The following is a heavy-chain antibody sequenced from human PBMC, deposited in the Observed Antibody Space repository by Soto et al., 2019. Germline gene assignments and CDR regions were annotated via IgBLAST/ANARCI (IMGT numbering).Heavy chain of an antibody. CDR2: IFYSGRT. Sequence: QVQLRESGPGLVKPAQTLSLSCSVSGGPIGSDGYYWTWIRQRPGQGLEWIGNIFYSGRTHSNPSLRSRVTMSVDTSKNQFSLNLASVTAADTAVYFCARDAGPPVGLPLDYWGQGILVTVSS. CDR1: GGPIGSDGYY. D-gene: IGHD1-26*01. CDR3: ARDAGPPVGLPLDY. J-gene: IGHJ4*02. V-gene: IGHV4-31*03.